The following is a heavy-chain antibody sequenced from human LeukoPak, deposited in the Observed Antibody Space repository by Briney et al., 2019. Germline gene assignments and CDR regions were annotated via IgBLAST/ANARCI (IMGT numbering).Heavy chain of an antibody. CDR1: GGSFSGYY. CDR2: INHSGSA. J-gene: IGHJ3*02. CDR3: ARDRHRSHYYDSSGDAFDI. V-gene: IGHV4-34*01. Sequence: SETLSLTCAVYGGSFSGYYWSWIRQPPGNGLEWIGEINHSGSANYNPSLKSRVTISVDTSKNQFSLKLSSVTAADTAVYYCARDRHRSHYYDSSGDAFDIWGQGTMVTVSS. D-gene: IGHD3-22*01.